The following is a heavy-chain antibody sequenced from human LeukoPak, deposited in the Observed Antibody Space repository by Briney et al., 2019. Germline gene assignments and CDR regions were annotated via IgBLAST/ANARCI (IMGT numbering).Heavy chain of an antibody. D-gene: IGHD3-22*01. V-gene: IGHV3-74*01. CDR1: GFTFSSYF. J-gene: IGHJ3*02. CDR2: IGSDGSSA. Sequence: GGSLRLSCAASGFTFSSYFIHWVRQGPGKGLVWVSRIGSDGSSASSADSVKGRFTISRDNVKNTVFLQMYSLRAEDTAIYYCALSYDYDHPDALVIWGQGTMVTVSS. CDR3: ALSYDYDHPDALVI.